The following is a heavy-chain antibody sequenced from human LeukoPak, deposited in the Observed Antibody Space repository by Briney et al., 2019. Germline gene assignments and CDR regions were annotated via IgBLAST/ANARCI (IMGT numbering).Heavy chain of an antibody. J-gene: IGHJ5*02. CDR2: INQDGSEK. V-gene: IGHV3-7*01. CDR3: ARGRRVPAAMGNWFDP. D-gene: IGHD2-2*01. CDR1: GFTFSSYW. Sequence: PGGSLRLSCTASGFTFSSYWMSWVRQAPGKGLEWVANINQDGSEKYYVDSVKGRFTISRDNAKNSLYLQMNSLRAEDTAVYYCARGRRVPAAMGNWFDPWGQGTLVIVSS.